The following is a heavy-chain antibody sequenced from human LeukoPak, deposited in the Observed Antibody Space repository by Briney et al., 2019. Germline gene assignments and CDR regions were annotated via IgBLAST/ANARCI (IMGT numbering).Heavy chain of an antibody. J-gene: IGHJ4*02. D-gene: IGHD5-24*01. CDR2: IEGDGGVK. CDR1: GFTFRTSW. V-gene: IGHV3-7*05. Sequence: GGSLGLSCAASGFTFRTSWMSWVRQAPGKGLEWLANIEGDGGVKNHVGSVKGRFTISRDNAKDSVFLQMDSLRVEDTAVYYCARDAAYNGFDYWGQGALVTVSS. CDR3: ARDAAYNGFDY.